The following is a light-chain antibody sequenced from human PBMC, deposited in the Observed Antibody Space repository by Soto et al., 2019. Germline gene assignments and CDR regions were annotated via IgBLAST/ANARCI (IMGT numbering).Light chain of an antibody. CDR1: QIINSY. Sequence: DIQMTQSPSSLSASVGDIVTITCRARQIINSYLNWYQQKPGKAPKLLIYAASSLLSGVPSRFSGSGSGTDFTLTISSLQPEDFATYYCQQYNSYPWTFGQGTKVDIK. V-gene: IGKV1-39*01. J-gene: IGKJ1*01. CDR2: AAS. CDR3: QQYNSYPWT.